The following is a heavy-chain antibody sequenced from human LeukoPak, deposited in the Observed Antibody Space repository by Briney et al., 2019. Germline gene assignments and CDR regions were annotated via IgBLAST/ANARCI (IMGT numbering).Heavy chain of an antibody. V-gene: IGHV4-34*01. D-gene: IGHD2-15*01. CDR3: ARIVVGWRAFDI. J-gene: IGHJ3*02. Sequence: SETLSLTCAVYGGSFSGYYWSWIRQPPGKGLEWIGEINHSGSTNYNPSLKSRVTISADTSKNQFSLKLSSVTAADTAVYYCARIVVGWRAFDIWGQGTMVTVSS. CDR1: GGSFSGYY. CDR2: INHSGST.